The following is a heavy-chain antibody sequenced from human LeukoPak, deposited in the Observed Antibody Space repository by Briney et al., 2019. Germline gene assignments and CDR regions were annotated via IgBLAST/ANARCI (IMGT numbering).Heavy chain of an antibody. D-gene: IGHD2-15*01. V-gene: IGHV3-13*01. J-gene: IGHJ4*02. CDR2: IGTAGDT. Sequence: PGGSLRLSCAASGFTFSSYDMHWVRQATGKGLEWVSAIGTAGDTYYPGSVKGRFTISRENAKNSLYLQLNSLRAGDTAVYYCARGYCSGGSCYSSLEKYYFDYWGQGTLVTVSS. CDR3: ARGYCSGGSCYSSLEKYYFDY. CDR1: GFTFSSYD.